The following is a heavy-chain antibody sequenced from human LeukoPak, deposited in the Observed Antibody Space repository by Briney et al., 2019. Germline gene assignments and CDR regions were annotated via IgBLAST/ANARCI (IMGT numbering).Heavy chain of an antibody. V-gene: IGHV3-30*02. J-gene: IGHJ4*02. CDR1: GFMFSRYG. Sequence: GGSLRLSCVASGFMFSRYGMHWVRQAPGKGLEWVAFIRFDGSEKFYADSVKGRFTISRDSPKNTLYLQMKSLRAEDTAIYYCAQDGRRAFYYGSGSYSGAFEFWGQGTLVTVSP. D-gene: IGHD3-10*01. CDR3: AQDGRRAFYYGSGSYSGAFEF. CDR2: IRFDGSEK.